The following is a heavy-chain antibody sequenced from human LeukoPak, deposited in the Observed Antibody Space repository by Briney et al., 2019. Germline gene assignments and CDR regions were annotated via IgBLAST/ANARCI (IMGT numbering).Heavy chain of an antibody. CDR3: ARHRIAALNWFDP. D-gene: IGHD6-25*01. J-gene: IGHJ5*02. CDR1: GGSISSYY. Sequence: SETLSLTCTVSGGSISSYYWSWIRQPPGKGLEWIGYIYSSGSTNYNPSLKSQVTISVDTSKNQFSLKLSSVTAADTAVYYCARHRIAALNWFDPWGQGTLVTVSS. CDR2: IYSSGST. V-gene: IGHV4-4*09.